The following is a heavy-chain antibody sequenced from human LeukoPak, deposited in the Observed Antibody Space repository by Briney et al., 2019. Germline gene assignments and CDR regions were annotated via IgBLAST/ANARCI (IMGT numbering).Heavy chain of an antibody. CDR1: GYTFTSYA. V-gene: IGHV7-4-1*02. CDR2: INTNTGNP. Sequence: ASVKVSCKASGYTFTSYAMNWVRQAPGQGLEWMGWINTNTGNPTYAQGFTGRFVFSLDTSVSTAYLEISSLKDTAVYFCARAGIHSSSSYPSYYYYYYMDVWGKGTTVTVSS. J-gene: IGHJ6*03. CDR3: ARAGIHSSSSYPSYYYYYYMDV. D-gene: IGHD6-6*01.